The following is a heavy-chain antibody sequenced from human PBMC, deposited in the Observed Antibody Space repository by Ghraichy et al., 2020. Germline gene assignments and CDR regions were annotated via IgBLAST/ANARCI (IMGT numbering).Heavy chain of an antibody. CDR1: GYTFTSYY. Sequence: ASVKVSCKASGYTFTSYYMHWVRQAPGQGLEWMGIINPSGGSTSYAQKFQGRVTMTRDTSTSTVYMELSSLRSEDTAVYYCARDNRAEQQLVWWFDPWGQGTLVTVSS. D-gene: IGHD6-13*01. V-gene: IGHV1-46*01. CDR2: INPSGGST. J-gene: IGHJ5*02. CDR3: ARDNRAEQQLVWWFDP.